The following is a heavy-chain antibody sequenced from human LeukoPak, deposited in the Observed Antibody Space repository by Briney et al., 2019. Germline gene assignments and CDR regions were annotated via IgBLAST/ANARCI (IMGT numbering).Heavy chain of an antibody. D-gene: IGHD1-20*01. CDR2: ISSSGSTI. J-gene: IGHJ4*02. CDR1: GSAFSRYE. CDR3: ARWVTGTKLIPV. Sequence: GGSLRLSCAASGSAFSRYEMNWVRQAPGKGLEWVSYISSSGSTIYYADSVKGRFTISRDNAKNSLYLQMNSLRAEDTAVYYCARWVTGTKLIPVWGQGTLVTVSS. V-gene: IGHV3-48*03.